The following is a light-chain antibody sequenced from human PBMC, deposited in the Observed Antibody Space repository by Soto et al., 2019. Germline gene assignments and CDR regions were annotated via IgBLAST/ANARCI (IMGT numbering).Light chain of an antibody. Sequence: EIVMTQSPATLSVSLGEGATLSCRASQSISTKLAWYQQKPGQAPRLLIYAASTRATGVPARFSGSGSGTEFTLTISSLQSEDLAVYYCQHYNDWRWTFGQGTKVDIK. V-gene: IGKV3-15*01. CDR3: QHYNDWRWT. CDR2: AAS. J-gene: IGKJ1*01. CDR1: QSISTK.